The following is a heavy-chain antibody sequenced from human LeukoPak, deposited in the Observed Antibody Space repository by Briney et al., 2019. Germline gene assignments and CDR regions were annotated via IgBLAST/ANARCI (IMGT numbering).Heavy chain of an antibody. CDR1: GFTFDDYA. V-gene: IGHV3-9*03. J-gene: IGHJ4*02. Sequence: GGSLRLSCAASGFTFDDYAMHWVRQAPGKGLEWVSGISWNSGSIGYADSVKGRFTISRDNAKNSLYLQMNSLRAEDMALYYCAKAAVRYFDWSGFDYWGQGTLVTVSS. D-gene: IGHD3-9*01. CDR2: ISWNSGSI. CDR3: AKAAVRYFDWSGFDY.